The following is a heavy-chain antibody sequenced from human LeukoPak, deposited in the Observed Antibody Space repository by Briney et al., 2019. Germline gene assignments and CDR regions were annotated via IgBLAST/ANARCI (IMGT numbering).Heavy chain of an antibody. V-gene: IGHV1-8*03. J-gene: IGHJ3*02. D-gene: IGHD2-2*01. CDR2: MNPNSGNT. CDR3: ARYCSSTSCPEYDI. Sequence: ASAKVSCTAYGYTFTSYDINWVRQATGQGLEWMGWMNPNSGNTGYAQKIQGRDTITRNTSISTAYVELSSLRSENTAVYYGARYCSSTSCPEYDIWGQGTMVTVSS. CDR1: GYTFTSYD.